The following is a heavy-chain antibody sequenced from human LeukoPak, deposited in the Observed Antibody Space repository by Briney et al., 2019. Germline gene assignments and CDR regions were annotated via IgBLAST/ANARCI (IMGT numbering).Heavy chain of an antibody. CDR3: ARAQKYNYDFWSGSSYYYYYMDV. J-gene: IGHJ6*03. CDR1: GFTFSSYW. CDR2: INSDGSST. V-gene: IGHV3-74*01. Sequence: PGGSLRLSCAASGFTFSSYWMHWVRHAPGKGLVWVSRINSDGSSTSYADSVKGRFTISRDNAKNTLYLQMNSLRAEDTAVYYCARAQKYNYDFWSGSSYYYYYMDVWGKGTTVTVPS. D-gene: IGHD3-3*01.